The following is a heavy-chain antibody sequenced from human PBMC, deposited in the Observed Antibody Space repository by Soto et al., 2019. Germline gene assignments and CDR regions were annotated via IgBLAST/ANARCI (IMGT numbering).Heavy chain of an antibody. CDR2: ISSSSSYI. Sequence: GGSLRLSCAASGFTFSSYSMNWVRQAPGKGLEWVSSISSSSSYIYYADSVKGRFTISRDNAKNSLYLQMNSLRAEDTAVYYCAISRTVVPAAIGNWFDPWGQVPLVTVSS. CDR3: AISRTVVPAAIGNWFDP. CDR1: GFTFSSYS. J-gene: IGHJ5*02. D-gene: IGHD2-2*02. V-gene: IGHV3-21*01.